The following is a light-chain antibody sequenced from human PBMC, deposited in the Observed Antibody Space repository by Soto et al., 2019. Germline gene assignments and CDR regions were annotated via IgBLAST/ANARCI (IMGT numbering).Light chain of an antibody. CDR3: QQTYSIPRT. CDR1: QNIRNY. V-gene: IGKV1-39*01. Sequence: DIQMTQSPSSLSASVGDRVTITCRASQNIRNYLVWYKQKADKAPNLLIYAASSLQSGVPSRCSGSGSGTDFTLTISSLQPEEFATYYCQQTYSIPRTVGQGTKV. CDR2: AAS. J-gene: IGKJ1*01.